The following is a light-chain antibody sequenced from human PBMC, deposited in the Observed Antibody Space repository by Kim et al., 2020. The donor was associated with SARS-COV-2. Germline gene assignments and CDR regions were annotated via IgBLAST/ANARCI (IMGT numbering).Light chain of an antibody. J-gene: IGLJ2*01. CDR1: SRDVGCYNS. CDR2: DVS. CDR3: SSYTSSSTVV. Sequence: GQCITITCTRTSRDVGCYNSGSWYQQHPGNAPILLIDDVSTRPSGVYNLFSGSKSGNTASLTISGLQAEEEADYCCSSYTSSSTVVFGGGTQLTVL. V-gene: IGLV2-14*04.